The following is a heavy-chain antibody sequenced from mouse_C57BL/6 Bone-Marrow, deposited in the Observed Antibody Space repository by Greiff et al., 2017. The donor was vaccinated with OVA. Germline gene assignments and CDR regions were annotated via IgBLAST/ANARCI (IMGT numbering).Heavy chain of an antibody. Sequence: VQLQQSGPELVKPGASVKISCKASGYTFTDYYMNWVKQSHGKSLEWIGDINPNNGGTSYNQKFKGKATLTVDKSSSTAYMELRSLTSEDSAGYYCARRTLWLAYWGQGTLVTVSA. V-gene: IGHV1-26*01. CDR1: GYTFTDYY. CDR3: ARRTLWLAY. CDR2: INPNNGGT. J-gene: IGHJ3*01.